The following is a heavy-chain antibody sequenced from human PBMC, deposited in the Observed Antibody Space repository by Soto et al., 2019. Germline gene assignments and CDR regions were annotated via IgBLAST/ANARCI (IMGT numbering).Heavy chain of an antibody. V-gene: IGHV3-15*07. Sequence: GGSLRLSCAASGFTFSNAWMNWVRQAPGKGLEWVGRIKSKTDGGTTDYAAPVRGRFTISRDDSKRIAYLQMNSLKSEDSGVYYCIGSFPFWGQGTLVTVSS. CDR2: IKSKTDGGTT. CDR1: GFTFSNAW. J-gene: IGHJ1*01. D-gene: IGHD3-10*01. CDR3: IGSFPF.